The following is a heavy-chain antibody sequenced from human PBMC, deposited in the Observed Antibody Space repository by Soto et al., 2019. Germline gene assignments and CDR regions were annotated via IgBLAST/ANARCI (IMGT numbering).Heavy chain of an antibody. D-gene: IGHD6-6*01. CDR3: AREYSNSPEAFDS. Sequence: KPSETLSLTCAVYGGSFSGYYWSWIRQPPGKGLGWIGEINHSGSTNYNPSLESRVTISLDTSRNQFSLKLSSVTAADTAVFYCAREYSNSPEAFDSWGQGALVTVSS. J-gene: IGHJ4*02. CDR2: INHSGST. CDR1: GGSFSGYY. V-gene: IGHV4-34*01.